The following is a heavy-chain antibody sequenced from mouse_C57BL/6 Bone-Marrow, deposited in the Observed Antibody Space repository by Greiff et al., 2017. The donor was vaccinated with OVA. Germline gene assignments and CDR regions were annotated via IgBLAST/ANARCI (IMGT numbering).Heavy chain of an antibody. CDR1: GFTFSSYA. Sequence: EVKVEESGEGLVKPGGSLKLSCAASGFTFSSYAMSWVRQTPEKRLEWVAYISSGGDYIYYADTVKGRFTISRDNARNTLYLQMSSLKSEDTAMYYCTRDGYYWFAYWGQGTLVTVSA. CDR2: ISSGGDYI. J-gene: IGHJ3*01. D-gene: IGHD2-3*01. V-gene: IGHV5-9-1*02. CDR3: TRDGYYWFAY.